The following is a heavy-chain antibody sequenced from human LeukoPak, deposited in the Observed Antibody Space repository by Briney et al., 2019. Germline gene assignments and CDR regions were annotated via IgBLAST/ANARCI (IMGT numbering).Heavy chain of an antibody. Sequence: PSETLSLTCTVSGASFNSDDQYWNWIRQSPGKGLEWIGSIHPSGMLYNNPSLESRATMSRDTSKNQFSLNLNSVTAADTAVYICSRGLDSRKLGYWGQGILVTVSS. CDR2: IHPSGML. CDR3: SRGLDSRKLGY. CDR1: GASFNSDDQY. D-gene: IGHD3-22*01. V-gene: IGHV4-31*03. J-gene: IGHJ4*02.